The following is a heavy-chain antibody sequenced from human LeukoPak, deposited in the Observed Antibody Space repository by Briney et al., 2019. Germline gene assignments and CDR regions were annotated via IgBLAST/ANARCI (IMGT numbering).Heavy chain of an antibody. CDR3: ARSYSSGSYYSPFDP. V-gene: IGHV3-33*03. CDR1: GFSFSTYG. D-gene: IGHD3-10*01. Sequence: GGSLRLSCAASGFSFSTYGIHWVRQAPGKGLEWVAVIWYDGSNKYYANSVKGRFTISRDNSKNTLYLQMNSLRAEDTAVYYCARSYSSGSYYSPFDPWGQGTLVTVSS. CDR2: IWYDGSNK. J-gene: IGHJ5*02.